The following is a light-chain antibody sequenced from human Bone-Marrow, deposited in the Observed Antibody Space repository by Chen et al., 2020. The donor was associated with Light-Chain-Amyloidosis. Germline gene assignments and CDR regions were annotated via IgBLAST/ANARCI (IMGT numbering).Light chain of an antibody. Sequence: QSALTQPRSVSGSPGQSVTISCTGTSSDVGGDNYVSGYQQHPGKAPKLMIYDVSKRPSGVPDRFSGYKSGNTASLTISGLQAEDEADYYCCSYAGSYTFSYVFGTGTKVTVL. CDR1: SSDVGGDNY. V-gene: IGLV2-11*01. J-gene: IGLJ1*01. CDR2: DVS. CDR3: CSYAGSYTFSYV.